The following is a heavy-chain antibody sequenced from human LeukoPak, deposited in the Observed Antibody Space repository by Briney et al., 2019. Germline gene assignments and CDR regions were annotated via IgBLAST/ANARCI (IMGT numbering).Heavy chain of an antibody. CDR1: GFTFSTYW. CDR2: INNDGSST. J-gene: IGHJ4*02. CDR3: AKDSLRYFDY. V-gene: IGHV3-74*01. Sequence: GGSLRLSCAASGFTFSTYWMHWVRHAPGKGLMWVSRINNDGSSTRYADSVKGRFTISRDNAKNTLYLQMNSLRAEDTAVYYCAKDSLRYFDYWGQGTLVTVSS.